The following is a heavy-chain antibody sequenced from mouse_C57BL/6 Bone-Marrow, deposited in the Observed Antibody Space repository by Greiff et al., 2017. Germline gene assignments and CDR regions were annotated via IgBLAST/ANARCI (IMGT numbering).Heavy chain of an antibody. J-gene: IGHJ1*03. CDR2: INYDGSST. D-gene: IGHD1-1*01. CDR1: GFTFSDYY. Sequence: VQLKESEGGLVQPGSSMKLSCTASGFTFSDYYMAWVRQVPEKGLEWVANINYDGSSTYYLDSLKSRFIISRDNAKNILYLQMSSLKSEDTATYYGARDRRITTVVDYWYFDGWGTGTTVTVSS. V-gene: IGHV5-16*01. CDR3: ARDRRITTVVDYWYFDG.